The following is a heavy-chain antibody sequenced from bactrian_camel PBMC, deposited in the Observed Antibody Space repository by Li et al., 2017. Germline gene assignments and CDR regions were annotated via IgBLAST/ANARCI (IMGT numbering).Heavy chain of an antibody. CDR2: IAYDGWVS. V-gene: IGHV3S42*01. CDR1: GFQFGDYP. J-gene: IGHJ4*01. CDR3: TKDRSYGTRNRVQST. D-gene: IGHD3*01. Sequence: DVQLVESGGGLVQPGGSLRLSCIASGFQFGDYPMSWVRQGPGKDLEWLAQIAYDGWVSRYNDPAKGRFTISRDNAKNTLYLQMNSLKPEDTAMYYCTKDRSYGTRNRVQSTRGQGTQVTVS.